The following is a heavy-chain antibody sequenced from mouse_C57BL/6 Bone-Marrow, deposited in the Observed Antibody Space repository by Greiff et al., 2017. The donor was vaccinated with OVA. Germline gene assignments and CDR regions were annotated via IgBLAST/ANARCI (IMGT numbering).Heavy chain of an antibody. CDR1: GYTFTDYE. D-gene: IGHD2-4*01. J-gene: IGHJ3*01. CDR3: ARSRDYRFAY. V-gene: IGHV1-15*01. Sequence: QVQLQQSGAELVRPGASVTLSCKASGYTFTDYEMHWVKQTPVHGLEWIGAIDPETGGTAYNQKFKGKATLTADKSSSTAYMQLSSLTSEDSAVYFCARSRDYRFAYWGQGTLVTVSA. CDR2: IDPETGGT.